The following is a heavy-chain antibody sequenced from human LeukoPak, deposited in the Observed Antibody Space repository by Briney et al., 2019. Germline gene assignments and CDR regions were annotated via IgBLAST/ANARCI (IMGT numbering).Heavy chain of an antibody. CDR2: INHSGST. D-gene: IGHD3-22*01. Sequence: SETLSLTCAVYGGSFSGYYWSWIRQPPGKGLEWVGEINHSGSTNYNPSLKSRVTISVDTSKNQFSLKLSSVTAADTAVYYCARGPEDYYVSSGYSPFDYWGQGTLVTVSS. CDR1: GGSFSGYY. J-gene: IGHJ4*02. V-gene: IGHV4-34*01. CDR3: ARGPEDYYVSSGYSPFDY.